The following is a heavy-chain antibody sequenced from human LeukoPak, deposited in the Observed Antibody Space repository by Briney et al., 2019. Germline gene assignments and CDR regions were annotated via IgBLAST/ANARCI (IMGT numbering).Heavy chain of an antibody. V-gene: IGHV4-34*01. Sequence: PSETLSLTCAVYGGSFSGYYWSWIRQPPGKGLEWIGEINHSGSTNYNPSLKSRVTISVDTSKNQFSLKLSSVTAADTAVYYCARGLSVAARPSYYGMDVWGQGTTVTVSS. D-gene: IGHD6-6*01. CDR3: ARGLSVAARPSYYGMDV. CDR2: INHSGST. CDR1: GGSFSGYY. J-gene: IGHJ6*02.